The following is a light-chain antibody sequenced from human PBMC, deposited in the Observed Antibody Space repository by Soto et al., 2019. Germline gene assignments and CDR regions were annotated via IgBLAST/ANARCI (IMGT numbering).Light chain of an antibody. J-gene: IGLJ7*01. CDR3: AAWDDNLDAAV. CDR2: GNN. CDR1: TSNIGSNP. Sequence: QSVLAQPPSASGTPGQRVIFSCSGSTSNIGSNPVTWYQQLPGTAPKLVIYGNNQRPSGVPDRFSGSKSGTSASLAISGLQSEDEADYYCAAWDDNLDAAVFGGGTQLTVL. V-gene: IGLV1-44*01.